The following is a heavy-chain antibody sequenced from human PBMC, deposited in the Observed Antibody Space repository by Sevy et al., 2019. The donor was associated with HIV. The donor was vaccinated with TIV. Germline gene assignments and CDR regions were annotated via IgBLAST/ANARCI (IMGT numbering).Heavy chain of an antibody. CDR1: GFTFSSYS. J-gene: IGHJ4*02. D-gene: IGHD3-22*01. V-gene: IGHV3-21*01. CDR3: ARDLYYYDSSGYLYCFEY. Sequence: GGSLRLSCAASGFTFSSYSMNWVRQAPGKGLEWVSSISSSSSYIYYADSVKGRFTISRDNAKNSLYLQMNSLRAEDTAVYYCARDLYYYDSSGYLYCFEYWGQGTLVTVSS. CDR2: ISSSSSYI.